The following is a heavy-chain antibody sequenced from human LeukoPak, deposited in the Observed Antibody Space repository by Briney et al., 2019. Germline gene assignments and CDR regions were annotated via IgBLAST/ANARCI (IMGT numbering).Heavy chain of an antibody. V-gene: IGHV1-18*01. D-gene: IGHD2-2*01. CDR3: ARDIAVVPAALRPFDY. J-gene: IGHJ4*02. Sequence: ASVKVSCKASGYTFTSYGITWVGQAPGQGREWMGWISGYNGDTNYAQKLQGRVTMTTDTSTNTAYMELRSLRSDDTAVYYCARDIAVVPAALRPFDYWGQGTLVIVSS. CDR1: GYTFTSYG. CDR2: ISGYNGDT.